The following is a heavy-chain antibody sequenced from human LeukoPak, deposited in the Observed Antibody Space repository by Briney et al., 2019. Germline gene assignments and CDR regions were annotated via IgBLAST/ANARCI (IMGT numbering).Heavy chain of an antibody. CDR1: GFTFSSYG. J-gene: IGHJ5*02. CDR2: ISYDGSNK. CDR3: AKDSSSWFDP. Sequence: PGGPPRLSCAASGFTFSSYGMHWVRQAPGKGLEWVAVISYDGSNKYYADSVKGRFTISRDNSKNTLYLQMNSLRAEDTAVYYCAKDSSSWFDPWGQGTLVTVSS. V-gene: IGHV3-30*18. D-gene: IGHD6-13*01.